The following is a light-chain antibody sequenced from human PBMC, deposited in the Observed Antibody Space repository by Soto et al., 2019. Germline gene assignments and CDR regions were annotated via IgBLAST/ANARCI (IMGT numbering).Light chain of an antibody. J-gene: IGLJ2*01. V-gene: IGLV2-14*01. CDR1: SSDVGGYNY. Sequence: LTQPASVSGSPGQSITISCTGTSSDVGGYNYVSWYQQHPGKAPKLMIYDVSNRPSGVSNRFSGSKSGNTASLTISGLQAEDEADYYCSSYTSSSTLVFGGGTKLTVL. CDR3: SSYTSSSTLV. CDR2: DVS.